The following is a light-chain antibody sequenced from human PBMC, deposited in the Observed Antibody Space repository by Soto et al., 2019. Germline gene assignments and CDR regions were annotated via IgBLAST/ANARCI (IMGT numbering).Light chain of an antibody. CDR1: QSISSY. V-gene: IGKV1-39*01. Sequence: DIQMTQSPSSLSASVGYRVTITCRASQSISSYLNWYQQKAAKAPKLLIYSASSLQSGVPSRFSGSGSGTDFTLTISSLQPEDFATYFCQQSYTTPITFGQGTRLEIK. J-gene: IGKJ5*01. CDR2: SAS. CDR3: QQSYTTPIT.